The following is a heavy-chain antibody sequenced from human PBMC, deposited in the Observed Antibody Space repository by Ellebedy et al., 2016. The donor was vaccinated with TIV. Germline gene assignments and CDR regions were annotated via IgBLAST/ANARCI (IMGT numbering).Heavy chain of an antibody. J-gene: IGHJ6*02. CDR2: IYYSGST. CDR3: ARVGLIYYYYGMDV. Sequence: SETLSLXXTVSGGSISSGGYYWSWIRQHPGKGLEWIGYIYYSGSTYYNPSLKSRVTISVDTSKNQFSLKLSSVTAADTAVYYCARVGLIYYYYGMDVWGQGTTVTVSS. CDR1: GGSISSGGYY. V-gene: IGHV4-31*03. D-gene: IGHD3-22*01.